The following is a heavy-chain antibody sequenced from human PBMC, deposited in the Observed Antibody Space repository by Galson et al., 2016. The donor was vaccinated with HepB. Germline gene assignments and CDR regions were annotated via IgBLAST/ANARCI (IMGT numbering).Heavy chain of an antibody. Sequence: QSGAEVKKPGESLRISCRGSGYRFTNYWISWVRQMPGKGLEWMGRIDPTDSYSNYSPSFQGYVTISADKSTSTAHLQWSSLRASDTAMYYCARQHRSSAYHVGDLWGQGTMVTVSS. V-gene: IGHV5-10-1*01. D-gene: IGHD3-22*01. CDR2: IDPTDSYS. J-gene: IGHJ3*01. CDR1: GYRFTNYW. CDR3: ARQHRSSAYHVGDL.